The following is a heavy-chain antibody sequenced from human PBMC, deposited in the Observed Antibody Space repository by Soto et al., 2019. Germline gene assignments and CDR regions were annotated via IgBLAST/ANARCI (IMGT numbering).Heavy chain of an antibody. CDR3: ARATLASNYAEDDYYYYGMDV. CDR1: GGTFSSYA. D-gene: IGHD4-4*01. J-gene: IGHJ6*02. V-gene: IGHV1-69*01. CDR2: IIPIFGTA. Sequence: QVQLVQSGAEVKKPGSSVKVSCKASGGTFSSYAISWVLQAPGQGLEWMGGIIPIFGTANYAQKFQGRVTITADESKSTAYMELSSLRSEDTAVYYCARATLASNYAEDDYYYYGMDVWGQGTTVTVSS.